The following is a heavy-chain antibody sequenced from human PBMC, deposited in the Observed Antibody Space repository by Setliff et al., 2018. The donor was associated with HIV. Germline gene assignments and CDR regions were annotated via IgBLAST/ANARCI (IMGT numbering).Heavy chain of an antibody. CDR3: VRQSDSFWYVDP. V-gene: IGHV4-39*01. D-gene: IGHD2-21*02. J-gene: IGHJ5*02. CDR2: IFYSGIN. Sequence: SETLSLTCNVSGGSINSRTHYWGWMRQPPGKGLEWIGSIFYSGINYYNPSLEGRITLSIDLSKNQFSLKLTSVTAADSALYFCVRQSDSFWYVDPWGQGTQVTVS. CDR1: GGSINSRTHY.